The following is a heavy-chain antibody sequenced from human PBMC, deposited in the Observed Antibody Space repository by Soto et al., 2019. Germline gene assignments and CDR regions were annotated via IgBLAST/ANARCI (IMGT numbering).Heavy chain of an antibody. CDR1: GGSISSYY. Sequence: SETLSLTCTVSGGSISSYYSSWIRQPAGKGLEWIGRIYTSGSTNYNPSLKSRVTMSVDTSKNQFSLKLSSVTAADTAVYYCARGGAVAGLYYYYGMDVWGQGTTVTVSS. CDR2: IYTSGST. D-gene: IGHD6-19*01. J-gene: IGHJ6*02. CDR3: ARGGAVAGLYYYYGMDV. V-gene: IGHV4-4*07.